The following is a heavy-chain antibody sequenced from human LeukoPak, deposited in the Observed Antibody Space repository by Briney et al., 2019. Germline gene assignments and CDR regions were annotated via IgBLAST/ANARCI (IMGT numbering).Heavy chain of an antibody. V-gene: IGHV1-2*02. CDR3: ARAREPNWNFGSHDAFDI. Sequence: ASVKVSCKASGYTFTGYYMHWVRQAPGQGLEWMGWINPNSGGTNYAQKFQGRVTMTRDTSISTAYMELSRLRSDDTAVYYCARAREPNWNFGSHDAFDIWGQGTMVTVSS. CDR1: GYTFTGYY. J-gene: IGHJ3*02. D-gene: IGHD1-7*01. CDR2: INPNSGGT.